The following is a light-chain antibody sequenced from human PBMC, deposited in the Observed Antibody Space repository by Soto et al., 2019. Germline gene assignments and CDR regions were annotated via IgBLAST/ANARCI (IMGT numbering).Light chain of an antibody. Sequence: DIVMTHSPDSLAVSLGERATINCKSSQSVLYSSNNKNYLAWYRQKPGQPPKLLIYWASTRESGVPDRFSGSGSGTDFTLTISSLQAEDVAVYYCQQYNSTPITFGQGTRLEI. CDR1: QSVLYSSNNKNY. V-gene: IGKV4-1*01. J-gene: IGKJ5*01. CDR2: WAS. CDR3: QQYNSTPIT.